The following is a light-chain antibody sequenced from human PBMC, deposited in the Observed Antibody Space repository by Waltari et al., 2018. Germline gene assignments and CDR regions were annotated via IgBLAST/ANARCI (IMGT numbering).Light chain of an antibody. Sequence: TQSPSSLSASVGDRVTITCRASQNLRSYLYWYQQKPGKAPNLLFYAAAYMQSGIPSRCSSGRSATDFTLTISSLQPEDSATYYCQQSYSSPPRTFGQGTKLEIK. CDR1: QNLRSY. CDR2: AAA. V-gene: IGKV1-39*01. CDR3: QQSYSSPPRT. J-gene: IGKJ2*02.